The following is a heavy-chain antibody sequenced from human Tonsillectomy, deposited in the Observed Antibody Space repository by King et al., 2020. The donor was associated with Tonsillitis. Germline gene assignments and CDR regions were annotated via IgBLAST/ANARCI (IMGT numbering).Heavy chain of an antibody. D-gene: IGHD4-17*01. V-gene: IGHV1-2*02. J-gene: IGHJ5*02. Sequence: VQLVESGAEVKKPGASVKVSCKASGYTFTGYYMHWVRQAPGQGVEWMGWMNPNSGCINYAQKFQGRVTMTRDTSISTAYMELSRLRSDDTAVYYCARSPPDGDYSFWWFDPWGQGTLVIVSS. CDR3: ARSPPDGDYSFWWFDP. CDR2: MNPNSGCI. CDR1: GYTFTGYY.